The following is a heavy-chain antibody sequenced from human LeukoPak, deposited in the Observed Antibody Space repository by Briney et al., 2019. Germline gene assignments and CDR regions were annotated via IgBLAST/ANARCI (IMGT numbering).Heavy chain of an antibody. CDR2: ISSSSSYI. CDR3: ARDTYYYYDSSGYVDY. D-gene: IGHD3-22*01. CDR1: GFTFSSYS. V-gene: IGHV3-21*01. Sequence: GGSLRLSCAASGFTFSSYSMNWVRQAPGKGLEWVSSISSSSSYIYYADSVKGRFTISRDNAKNSLYLQMNSLRAEDTAVYYCARDTYYYYDSSGYVDYWGQGTLVTVSS. J-gene: IGHJ4*02.